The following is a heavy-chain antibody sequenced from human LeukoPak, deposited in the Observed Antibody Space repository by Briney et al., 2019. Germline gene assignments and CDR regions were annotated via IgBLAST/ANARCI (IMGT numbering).Heavy chain of an antibody. CDR1: GFIFDDYG. Sequence: GGSLRLSCAASGFIFDDYGMSWVRQAPGKELEWVSGINWNGGSTGYADSVKGRFTISRDNAKNSLYLQMNSLRAEDTALYYCARAHYSGSFGYWGQGTLVTVSS. D-gene: IGHD1-26*01. CDR2: INWNGGST. J-gene: IGHJ4*02. CDR3: ARAHYSGSFGY. V-gene: IGHV3-20*04.